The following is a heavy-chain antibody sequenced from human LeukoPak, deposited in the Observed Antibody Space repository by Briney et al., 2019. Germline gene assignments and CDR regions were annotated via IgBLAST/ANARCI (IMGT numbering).Heavy chain of an antibody. CDR2: IYYSGST. CDR3: ARSFFSGDYMDV. J-gene: IGHJ6*03. V-gene: IGHV4-39*01. Sequence: SSETLSLTCTVSGGSISSSSYYWGWIRQPPGKGLEWIGSIYYSGSTYYNPSLNSRVTISVDTSKNQFSLKLSSVTAADTAVYYCARSFFSGDYMDVWGKGTTVTVSS. D-gene: IGHD2-15*01. CDR1: GGSISSSSYY.